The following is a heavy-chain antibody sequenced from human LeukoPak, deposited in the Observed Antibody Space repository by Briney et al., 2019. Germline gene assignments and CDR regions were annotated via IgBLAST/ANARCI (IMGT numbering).Heavy chain of an antibody. Sequence: ASVKVSCKASGYTFPSYDINWVRRATGQGLEWMGWMNPNSGNTGSAQKFQDRVTMTSNTSISTAYMELSSLRSEDTAVYYCARAWVIARLGDAFDIWGQGTMVTVSS. D-gene: IGHD2-21*01. CDR2: MNPNSGNT. CDR3: ARAWVIARLGDAFDI. CDR1: GYTFPSYD. V-gene: IGHV1-8*01. J-gene: IGHJ3*02.